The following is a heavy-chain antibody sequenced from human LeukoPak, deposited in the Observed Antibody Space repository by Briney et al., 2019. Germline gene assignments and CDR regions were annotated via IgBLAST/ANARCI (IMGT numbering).Heavy chain of an antibody. Sequence: GGSLRLSCAASGFTFSTYEINWVRQAPGKGLEWVSYISSSGSTIYYADCVKGRFTISRDNAKNSLYLQMNSLRAEDTAVYYCARDRKQWLVAKSYGVHPTAINYFDYWGQGTLVTVSS. J-gene: IGHJ4*02. D-gene: IGHD6-19*01. CDR2: ISSSGSTI. CDR1: GFTFSTYE. V-gene: IGHV3-48*03. CDR3: ARDRKQWLVAKSYGVHPTAINYFDY.